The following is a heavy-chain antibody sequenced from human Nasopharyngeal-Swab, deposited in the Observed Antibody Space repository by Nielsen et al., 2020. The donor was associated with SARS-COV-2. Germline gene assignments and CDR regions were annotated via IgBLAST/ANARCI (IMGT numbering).Heavy chain of an antibody. CDR2: INPSGGST. V-gene: IGHV1-46*01. CDR3: ARDSSTYYYDSSGYFDY. CDR1: GDTFTCYY. Sequence: ASVKVSCKASGDTFTCYYMHWVRQAPGQGLEWMGIINPSGGSTTYAQKFQGRVIMTRDTSTSTVYMELSSLRSEDTAVYYCARDSSTYYYDSSGYFDYWGQGTLVTVSS. J-gene: IGHJ4*02. D-gene: IGHD3-22*01.